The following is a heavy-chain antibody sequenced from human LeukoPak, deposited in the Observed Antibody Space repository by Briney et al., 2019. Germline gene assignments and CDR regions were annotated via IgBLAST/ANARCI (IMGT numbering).Heavy chain of an antibody. CDR1: GFIFNTYV. Sequence: QPGGSLRLSCAASGFIFNTYVMHWVRQAPGKGLEWLAFIRYDGSNKNYADSVKGRFTISRDNTKNSLYLHMNSLRAEDTAVYYCAKDGGSDPDSFDIWGQGTMVTVSS. J-gene: IGHJ3*02. D-gene: IGHD2-15*01. CDR2: IRYDGSNK. CDR3: AKDGGSDPDSFDI. V-gene: IGHV3-30*02.